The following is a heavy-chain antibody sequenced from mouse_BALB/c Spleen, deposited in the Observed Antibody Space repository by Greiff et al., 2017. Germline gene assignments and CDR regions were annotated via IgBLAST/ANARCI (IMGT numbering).Heavy chain of an antibody. CDR1: GYAFSSSW. D-gene: IGHD2-2*01. CDR2: IYPGDGDT. Sequence: QVQLKESGPELVKPGASVKISCKASGYAFSSSWMNWVKQRPGQGLEWIGRIYPGDGDTNYNGKVKGKATLTADKSSSTAYMQLSSLTSVDSAVYFCARGGGYDLAWFAYWGQGTLVTVSA. J-gene: IGHJ3*01. CDR3: ARGGGYDLAWFAY. V-gene: IGHV1-82*01.